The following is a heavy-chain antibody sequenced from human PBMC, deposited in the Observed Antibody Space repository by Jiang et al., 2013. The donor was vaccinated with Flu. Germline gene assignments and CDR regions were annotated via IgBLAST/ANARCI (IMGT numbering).Heavy chain of an antibody. V-gene: IGHV4-59*08. Sequence: GSGLVKPSETLSLTCTVSGGSISSYYWSWIRQPPGKGLEWIGYIYYSGSTNYNPSLKSRVTISVDTSKNQFSLKLSSVTAADTAVYYCASGRLGIFRGFDYWGQGTLVTVSS. CDR3: ASGRLGIFRGFDY. CDR2: IYYSGST. J-gene: IGHJ4*02. CDR1: GGSISSYY. D-gene: IGHD7-27*01.